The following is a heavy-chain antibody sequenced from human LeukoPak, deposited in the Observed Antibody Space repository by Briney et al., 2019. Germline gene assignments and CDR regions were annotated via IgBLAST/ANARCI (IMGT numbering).Heavy chain of an antibody. J-gene: IGHJ3*02. D-gene: IGHD3-22*01. CDR2: ISGSSSYI. CDR3: TRDHPLHYYDQPDAFDM. Sequence: MSGGSLRLSCAASGFTFSSYTINWVRQAPGKGPEWVSSISGSSSYIYYADSLKGRFTISRDNAKNSLFLQMNSLRAEDTAVYYCTRDHPLHYYDQPDAFDMWGQGTMVTVSS. CDR1: GFTFSSYT. V-gene: IGHV3-21*01.